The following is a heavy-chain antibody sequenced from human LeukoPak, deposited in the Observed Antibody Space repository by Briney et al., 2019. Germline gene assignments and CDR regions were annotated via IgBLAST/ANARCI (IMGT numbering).Heavy chain of an antibody. CDR2: INAGNGNT. CDR1: GYTFTSYA. V-gene: IGHV1-3*01. CDR3: ARANFDY. Sequence: ASVKVSCKASGYTFTSYAMHWVRQAPGQRLEWMGWINAGNGNTKCSQKFQGRVTITRDTSASTAYMELSSLRSEDTAVYYCARANFDYWGQGTLVTVSS. J-gene: IGHJ4*02.